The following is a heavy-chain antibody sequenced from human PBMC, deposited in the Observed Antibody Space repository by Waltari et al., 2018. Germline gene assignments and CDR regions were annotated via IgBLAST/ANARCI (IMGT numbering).Heavy chain of an antibody. CDR2: INPNTGDT. D-gene: IGHD3-3*01. J-gene: IGHJ3*02. CDR1: GYTFTDSF. Sequence: QVQLVQSGPEVKKPGASVKVSCKASGYTFTDSFIHWVRQAPGQGLEWMGWINPNTGDTRFAQKFRGRVTMTRDASITTAYLELSRLRSDDTAMYYCARGGGRPIIVGRGDDTFDIWGQGTMVTVSS. V-gene: IGHV1-2*02. CDR3: ARGGGRPIIVGRGDDTFDI.